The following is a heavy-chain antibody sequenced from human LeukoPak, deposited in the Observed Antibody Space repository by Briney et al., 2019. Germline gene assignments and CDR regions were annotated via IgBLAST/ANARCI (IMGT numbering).Heavy chain of an antibody. CDR1: GFTFSDTW. CDR2: IRSDGSDT. V-gene: IGHV3-74*01. CDR3: ARDWFHAIDY. D-gene: IGHD2/OR15-2a*01. Sequence: GGSLRLSCAASGFTFSDTWMHWVRQAPGEGMVWVSRIRSDGSDTRYAESVKGRFTISRDNAKNTLYLQMNSLRAEDTAVYYCARDWFHAIDYWGQGTLVTVSS. J-gene: IGHJ4*02.